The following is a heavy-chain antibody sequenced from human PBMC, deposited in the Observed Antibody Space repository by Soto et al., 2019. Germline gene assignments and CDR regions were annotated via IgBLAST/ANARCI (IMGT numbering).Heavy chain of an antibody. D-gene: IGHD2-15*01. V-gene: IGHV3-11*01. CDR3: ARAYSDAFDI. J-gene: IGHJ3*02. CDR1: GFTFSDYY. CDR2: ISSSGTGI. Sequence: QVQLVESGGGLVKPGGSLRLSCAASGFTFSDYYMTWIRQAPGKGLDWVAYISSSGTGIYYADSVKGRFTISRDNAKKSLYLQMSSLRAEDTAVYYCARAYSDAFDIWGQGTMVTVSS.